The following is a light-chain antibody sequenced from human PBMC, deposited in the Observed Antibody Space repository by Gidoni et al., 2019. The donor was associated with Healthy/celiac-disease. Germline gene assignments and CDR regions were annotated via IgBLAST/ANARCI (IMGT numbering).Light chain of an antibody. CDR3: QQYDNLPRT. CDR2: DAS. Sequence: TQMTPSPSSLSASVGDRVTITCQASQDISNYLNWYQQKPGKAPKLLIYDASNLETGVPSRFSGSGSGTDFTFTISSLQPEDIATYYCQQYDNLPRTFGQGTKVEIK. J-gene: IGKJ1*01. CDR1: QDISNY. V-gene: IGKV1-33*01.